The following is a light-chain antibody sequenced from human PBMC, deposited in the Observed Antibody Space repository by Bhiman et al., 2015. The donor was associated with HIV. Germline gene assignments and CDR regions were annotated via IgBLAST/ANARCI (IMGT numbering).Light chain of an antibody. V-gene: IGLV1-51*02. CDR1: SSDVGGYNY. Sequence: QSALTQPPSASGSPGQSVTISCTGTSSDVGGYNYVSWYQLLPGTAPKLLIYENNKRPSGIPDRFSGSKSGTSATLGITGLQTGDEADYSCGTWDSSLTAVVFGGGTKLTVL. CDR2: ENN. CDR3: GTWDSSLTAVV. J-gene: IGLJ2*01.